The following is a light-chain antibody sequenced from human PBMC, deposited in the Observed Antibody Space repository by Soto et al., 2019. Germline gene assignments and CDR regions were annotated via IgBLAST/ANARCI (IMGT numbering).Light chain of an antibody. CDR2: DAS. V-gene: IGKV1-5*01. CDR3: QQYNSYSRT. J-gene: IGKJ1*01. CDR1: QSISSW. Sequence: DIQMTQSPSTLSASVGERVTITCRASQSISSWLAWYQQKPGQAPKLLIYDASSVESGVASRFSGSGSGTDFTITISRQHPDDFAYYCWQQYNSYSRTFGQGTKVEIK.